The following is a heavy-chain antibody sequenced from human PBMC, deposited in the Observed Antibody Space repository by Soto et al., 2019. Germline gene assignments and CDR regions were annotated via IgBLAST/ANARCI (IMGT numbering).Heavy chain of an antibody. J-gene: IGHJ4*02. D-gene: IGHD3-16*01. Sequence: GGSLRLSCAASGFTFRNYAMTWVRQGPRKGLEWVSGISGSGGRSYYADSVKGRFTISRDNSKSTLYLQMNSLRAEDTAVYYCAKAYFVWSSEQPYYFDYWGQGTLVTVSS. CDR2: ISGSGGRS. V-gene: IGHV3-23*01. CDR1: GFTFRNYA. CDR3: AKAYFVWSSEQPYYFDY.